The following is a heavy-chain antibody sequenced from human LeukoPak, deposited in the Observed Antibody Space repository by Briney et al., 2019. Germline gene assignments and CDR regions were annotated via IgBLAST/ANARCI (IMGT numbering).Heavy chain of an antibody. V-gene: IGHV3-21*01. Sequence: PGGSLRLSCAASGFTFSSYGMHWVRQAPGKGLEWVSSISTSSTYIYYADSVKGRFTISRDNAKNSLYLQMNSLRAEDTAVYYCARDEIPYSSGYLDGFHIWGQGTVVTVSS. J-gene: IGHJ3*02. CDR2: ISTSSTYI. CDR3: ARDEIPYSSGYLDGFHI. D-gene: IGHD3-22*01. CDR1: GFTFSSYG.